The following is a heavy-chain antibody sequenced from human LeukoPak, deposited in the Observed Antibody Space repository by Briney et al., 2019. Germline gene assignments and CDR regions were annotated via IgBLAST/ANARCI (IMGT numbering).Heavy chain of an antibody. Sequence: TGGSLRLSCAASGFTFSSYWMSWVRQAPGKGLEGVASIKQDGSEKYYVDSVKGRFTISRDNAKNSLYLQMNSLRAEDTAVYYCARVRAVSRGTNGVRPREGYYYMDVWGKGTTVTVSS. CDR3: ARVRAVSRGTNGVRPREGYYYMDV. V-gene: IGHV3-7*01. J-gene: IGHJ6*03. CDR1: GFTFSSYW. D-gene: IGHD2-8*01. CDR2: IKQDGSEK.